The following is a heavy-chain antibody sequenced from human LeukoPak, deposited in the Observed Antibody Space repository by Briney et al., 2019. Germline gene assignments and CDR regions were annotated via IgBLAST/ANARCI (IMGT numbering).Heavy chain of an antibody. V-gene: IGHV4-61*09. CDR1: GGSISSGSYY. Sequence: SQTLSLTCTVSGGSISSGSYYWPWLRQPAGRGLEWIVHIYTSGTTNYNPSLKSRVTISVDTSKKQFSLKLSSVTAADTAVYYCARVEGGTYFDYYYMDVWGKGTTVTVSS. D-gene: IGHD3-16*01. J-gene: IGHJ6*03. CDR3: ARVEGGTYFDYYYMDV. CDR2: IYTSGTT.